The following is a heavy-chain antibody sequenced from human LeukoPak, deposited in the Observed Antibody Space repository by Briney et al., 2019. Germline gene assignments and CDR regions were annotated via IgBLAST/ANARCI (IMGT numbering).Heavy chain of an antibody. CDR2: INHSGST. J-gene: IGHJ5*02. D-gene: IGHD3-3*01. V-gene: IGHV4-34*01. Sequence: SETLSLTCAVYGGSFSGYYWSWIRQPPGKGLEWIGEINHSGSTNYNPSLKSRVTISVDTSKNQFSLKLSSVTAADTAVYYCARGRVHYDFWSGYYLSWFDPWGQGTLVTVSS. CDR1: GGSFSGYY. CDR3: ARGRVHYDFWSGYYLSWFDP.